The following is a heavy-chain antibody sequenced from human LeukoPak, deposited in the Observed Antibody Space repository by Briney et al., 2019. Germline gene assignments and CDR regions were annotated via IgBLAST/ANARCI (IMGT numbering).Heavy chain of an antibody. CDR2: IRYDGSNK. CDR3: AKEYGYDYNYFYSMDV. V-gene: IGHV3-30*02. CDR1: GFTFSSYG. J-gene: IGHJ6*03. Sequence: PGGSLRLSCAASGFTFSSYGIHWVRQAPGKGLERVAFIRYDGSNKYYADSVKGRFTISRDNSKNKVYLQMNSLRAEDTAVYFCAKEYGYDYNYFYSMDVWGKGTTVTISS. D-gene: IGHD1-1*01.